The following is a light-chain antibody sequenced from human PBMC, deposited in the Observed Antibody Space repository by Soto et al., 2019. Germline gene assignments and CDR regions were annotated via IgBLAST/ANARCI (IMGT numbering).Light chain of an antibody. J-gene: IGLJ3*02. CDR3: CSYTSSSTWV. V-gene: IGLV2-14*03. CDR1: SNDIGAFNY. CDR2: DVT. Sequence: QSALTQPRSVSGSPGQSVTISCTGTSNDIGAFNYVSWYQQHPGKAPKLMIYDVTIRPSGVSNRFSGSKSGHTASLTISGLQTEDEADYYCCSYTSSSTWVFGGGTKLTVL.